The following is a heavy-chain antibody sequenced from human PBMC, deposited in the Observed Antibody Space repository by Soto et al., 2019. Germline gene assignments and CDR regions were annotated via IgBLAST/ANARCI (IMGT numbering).Heavy chain of an antibody. CDR2: INSDGSST. CDR1: GFTFSSYW. CDR3: ARALITGGYYYYGMDV. J-gene: IGHJ6*02. V-gene: IGHV3-74*01. Sequence: PGGSLRLSCAASGFTFSSYWMHWVRQAPGKGLVWVSRINSDGSSTSYADSVKGRFTISRDNAKNTLYLQMNSLRAEDTAVYYCARALITGGYYYYGMDVWGQGTTVTVS. D-gene: IGHD1-20*01.